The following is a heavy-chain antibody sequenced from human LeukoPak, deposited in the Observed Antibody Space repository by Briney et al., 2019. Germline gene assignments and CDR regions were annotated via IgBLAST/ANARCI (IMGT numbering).Heavy chain of an antibody. CDR3: ARFRITMIVGRYYFDY. CDR2: VIPIFGTA. CDR1: GGTFSSYA. J-gene: IGHJ4*02. Sequence: GASVKVSCKASGGTFSSYAISWVRQAPGQGLEWMGGVIPIFGTANYAQKFQGRVTITTDESTSTAYMELSSLRSEDKAVYYCARFRITMIVGRYYFDYWGQGTLVTVSS. V-gene: IGHV1-69*05. D-gene: IGHD3-22*01.